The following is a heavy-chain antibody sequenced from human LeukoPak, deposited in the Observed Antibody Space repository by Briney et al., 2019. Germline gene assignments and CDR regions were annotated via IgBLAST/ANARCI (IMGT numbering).Heavy chain of an antibody. J-gene: IGHJ4*02. Sequence: SETVSLTCTVSGGSISSGYYYWRWLRQPPERGLEWVGYIYYSGSPYYNPSLKSRVTISVDNSNNQFSLKQRSVPAAATAFYSCVRGYDGWETASRDFDYWGQGTLVTVSS. CDR2: IYYSGSP. CDR1: GGSISSGYYY. CDR3: VRGYDGWETASRDFDY. D-gene: IGHD5-24*01. V-gene: IGHV4-30-4*08.